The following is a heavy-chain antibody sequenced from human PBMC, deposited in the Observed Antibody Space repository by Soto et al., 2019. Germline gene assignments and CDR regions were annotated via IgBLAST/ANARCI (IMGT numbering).Heavy chain of an antibody. D-gene: IGHD6-13*01. J-gene: IGHJ4*02. Sequence: ASVKLSCKASGYTFTSYGISWVRQAPGQGLEWMGWISAYNGNTNYAQKLQGRVTMTTDTSTSTAYMELRSLRSDDTAVYYCARDHVRGEPAAAAYWGQGTLVTVSS. V-gene: IGHV1-18*01. CDR3: ARDHVRGEPAAAAY. CDR1: GYTFTSYG. CDR2: ISAYNGNT.